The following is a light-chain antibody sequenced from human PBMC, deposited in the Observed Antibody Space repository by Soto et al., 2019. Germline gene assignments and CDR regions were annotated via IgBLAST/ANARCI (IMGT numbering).Light chain of an antibody. J-gene: IGKJ1*01. Sequence: EIVLTQSPGTLSLSPGERATLSCRASQSVFNNHIGWYQQKPGQAPRLLIYGASNRATGIPDRFSGSGSGTDFTLTISRLEPEDFAVYYCQQYGSSGTFGQGTKVDIK. CDR2: GAS. CDR1: QSVFNNH. CDR3: QQYGSSGT. V-gene: IGKV3-20*01.